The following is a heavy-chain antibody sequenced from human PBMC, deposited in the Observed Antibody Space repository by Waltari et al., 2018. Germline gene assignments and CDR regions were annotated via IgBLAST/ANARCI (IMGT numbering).Heavy chain of an antibody. D-gene: IGHD7-27*01. J-gene: IGHJ4*02. Sequence: EVQLVESGGALVQPGGSLKLSCATSGLIFSDFAIHWVRQASGKWPGWFGRIRSRTKGDATAYSPSVEGRFTISRDDSKNAVYLQMNSLNTDDTAVYYCIRPFELGIDWGQGTLVTVSS. CDR1: GLIFSDFA. CDR2: IRSRTKGDAT. V-gene: IGHV3-73*01. CDR3: IRPFELGID.